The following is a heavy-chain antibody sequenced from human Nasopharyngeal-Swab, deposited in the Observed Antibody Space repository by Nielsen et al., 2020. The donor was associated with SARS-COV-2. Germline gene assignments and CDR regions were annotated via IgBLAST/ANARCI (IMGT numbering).Heavy chain of an antibody. V-gene: IGHV4-34*01. Sequence: WIRQPPGKGLDWIGEINHSGSTKYNPPLKSRVNISVDTSKNQFSLKVSSVTAADTAVYYCARGGYYCSSTSCYYYSGYYYGMDVWGQGTTVTVSS. J-gene: IGHJ6*02. D-gene: IGHD2-2*01. CDR3: ARGGYYCSSTSCYYYSGYYYGMDV. CDR2: INHSGST.